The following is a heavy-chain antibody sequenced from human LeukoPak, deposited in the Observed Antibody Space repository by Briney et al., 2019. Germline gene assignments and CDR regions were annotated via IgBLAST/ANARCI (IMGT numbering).Heavy chain of an antibody. CDR2: INPSGGST. V-gene: IGHV1-46*01. CDR1: GYTFTSYD. CDR3: ARRLGGTDYGGKGSFDY. J-gene: IGHJ4*02. D-gene: IGHD4-23*01. Sequence: ASVKVSCKASGYTFTSYDINWVRQAPGQGLEWMGIINPSGGSTSYAQKFQGRVTMTRDTSTSTVYMELSSLRSEDTAVYYCARRLGGTDYGGKGSFDYWGQGTLVTVSS.